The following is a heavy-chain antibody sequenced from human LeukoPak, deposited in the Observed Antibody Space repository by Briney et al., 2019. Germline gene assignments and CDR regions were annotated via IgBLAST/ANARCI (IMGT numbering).Heavy chain of an antibody. Sequence: PSETLSLTCAVYGGSFSGYYWSWIRQPPGKGLEWIGEINHSGSTNYNPSLKSRVTISVDTSKNQFSLKLTSVTAADTAVYYCARTRYYYGSASYYPYYFDYWGQGTLVTVSS. CDR2: INHSGST. D-gene: IGHD3-10*01. J-gene: IGHJ4*02. CDR1: GGSFSGYY. V-gene: IGHV4-34*01. CDR3: ARTRYYYGSASYYPYYFDY.